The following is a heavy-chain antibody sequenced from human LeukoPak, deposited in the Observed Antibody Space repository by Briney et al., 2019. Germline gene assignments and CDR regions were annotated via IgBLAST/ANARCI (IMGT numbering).Heavy chain of an antibody. CDR2: ISGSGGST. D-gene: IGHD2-2*01. V-gene: IGHV3-23*01. CDR3: AKLPAADSAWWFDP. J-gene: IGHJ5*02. Sequence: GGSLRLSCAASGFTFSNYAMTWVRQAPGKGLEWVSIISGSGGSTYSADSVKGRFTISRDNSKNTLFLQMSSLRPGDTAVYYCAKLPAADSAWWFDPWGQGTLVTVSS. CDR1: GFTFSNYA.